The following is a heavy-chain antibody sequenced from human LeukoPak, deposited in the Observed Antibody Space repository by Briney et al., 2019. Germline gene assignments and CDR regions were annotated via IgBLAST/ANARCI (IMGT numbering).Heavy chain of an antibody. V-gene: IGHV3-30*03. CDR2: ISYDGSTE. J-gene: IGHJ1*01. D-gene: IGHD3-22*01. CDR3: ARVRGYYDSSGYFQH. Sequence: GRSLRLSCAASGFTFSNYGMHWVRQAPGKGLDWVAVISYDGSTEYYADSVKGRFTISRDNSKNTMYLQMNSLRAEDTAVYYCARVRGYYDSSGYFQHWGQGTLVTVSS. CDR1: GFTFSNYG.